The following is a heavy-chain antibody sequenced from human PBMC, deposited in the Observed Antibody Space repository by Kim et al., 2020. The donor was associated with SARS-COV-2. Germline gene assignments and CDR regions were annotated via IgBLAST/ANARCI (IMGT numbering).Heavy chain of an antibody. J-gene: IGHJ6*02. D-gene: IGHD3-9*01. Sequence: GGSLRLSCAASGFTFSSYAMSWVRQAPGKGLEWVSAISGSGGSTYYADSVKGRFTISRDNSKNTLYLQMNSLRAEDTAVYYCAKTPGERYFDWGGAMDVWGQGTTVTVSS. CDR2: ISGSGGST. CDR3: AKTPGERYFDWGGAMDV. CDR1: GFTFSSYA. V-gene: IGHV3-23*01.